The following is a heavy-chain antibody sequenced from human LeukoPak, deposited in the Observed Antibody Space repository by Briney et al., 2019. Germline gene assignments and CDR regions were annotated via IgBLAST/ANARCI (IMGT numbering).Heavy chain of an antibody. J-gene: IGHJ5*02. V-gene: IGHV5-51*01. D-gene: IGHD6-13*01. CDR1: GYSFTNYW. CDR2: IYPGNSDT. Sequence: GESLKIPCQGSGYSFTNYWIGWVRQMPGKGLEWMGIIYPGNSDTRYSPSFRGQVTMSVDKSITTAYLQWSSLKASDTAMYYCARHEDPISSWYESWGQGPLVTVSS. CDR3: ARHEDPISSWYES.